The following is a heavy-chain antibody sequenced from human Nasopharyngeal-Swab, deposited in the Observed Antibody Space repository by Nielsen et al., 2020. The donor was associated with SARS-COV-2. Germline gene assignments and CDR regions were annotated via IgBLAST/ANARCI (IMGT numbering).Heavy chain of an antibody. J-gene: IGHJ6*02. CDR3: AKESGPLTQPDTYCYDSSGYPYYYYYGMDV. Sequence: WIRQPPGKGLEWVSAISGSGGSTYYADSVKGRFTISRDNSKNTLYLQMNSLRAEDTAVYYCAKESGPLTQPDTYCYDSSGYPYYYYYGMDVWGQGTTVTVSS. CDR2: ISGSGGST. D-gene: IGHD3-22*01. V-gene: IGHV3-23*01.